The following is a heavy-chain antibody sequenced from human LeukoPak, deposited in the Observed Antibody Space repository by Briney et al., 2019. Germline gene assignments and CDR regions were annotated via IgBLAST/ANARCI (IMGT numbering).Heavy chain of an antibody. J-gene: IGHJ5*02. D-gene: IGHD3-10*01. CDR2: ISSSSSTI. Sequence: GGSLRLSCAASGFTFSSYSMKWVRQAPGKGLEWVSYISSSSSTIYYADSVKGRFTISRDNAKNSLYLQMNSLRAEDTAVYYCARGRLYYYGSGMSPWGQGTLVTVSS. CDR1: GFTFSSYS. CDR3: ARGRLYYYGSGMSP. V-gene: IGHV3-48*01.